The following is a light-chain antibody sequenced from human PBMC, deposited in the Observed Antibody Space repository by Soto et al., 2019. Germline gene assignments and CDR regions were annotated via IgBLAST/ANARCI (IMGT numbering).Light chain of an antibody. CDR1: QSISSS. Sequence: DIQMTQSPSSLSASVGDRVTITCRASQSISSSLNWYQQKPGKAPKLLIYAASSLQSGVPSRFSGSGSGIDFTLAISSLQPEDFSTYYCQQSYSTPRTFGEGTNVDIK. CDR3: QQSYSTPRT. CDR2: AAS. V-gene: IGKV1-39*01. J-gene: IGKJ4*01.